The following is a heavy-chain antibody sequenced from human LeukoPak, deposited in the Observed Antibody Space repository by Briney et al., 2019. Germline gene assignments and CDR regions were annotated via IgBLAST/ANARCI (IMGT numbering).Heavy chain of an antibody. CDR1: GGSFSGYY. Sequence: TSETLSLTCAVYGGSFSGYYWSWLRQPPGKGLEWLGEINHSGSTNYNPSLKSRVTISVDTSKNQFSLKLSSVTAADTAVYYCARGASVDTAMVPFDYWGQGTLVTVSS. J-gene: IGHJ4*02. V-gene: IGHV4-34*01. CDR2: INHSGST. CDR3: ARGASVDTAMVPFDY. D-gene: IGHD5-18*01.